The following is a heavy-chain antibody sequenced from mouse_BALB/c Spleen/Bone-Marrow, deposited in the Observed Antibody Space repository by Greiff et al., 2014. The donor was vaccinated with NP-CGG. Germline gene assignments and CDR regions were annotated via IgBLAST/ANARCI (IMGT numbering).Heavy chain of an antibody. V-gene: IGHV5-17*02. CDR3: TRGGNWDDFDY. J-gene: IGHJ2*01. D-gene: IGHD4-1*01. Sequence: DVQLVESGGGLVQPGGSRKLSCAASGFTFSSFGMHWVRQAPEKGLEWVAYISSVSSTIYYADTVKGRFTISRDNPNNTLFLQMTSLRSEDTAMYYCTRGGNWDDFDYWGQGTTLTVSS. CDR2: ISSVSSTI. CDR1: GFTFSSFG.